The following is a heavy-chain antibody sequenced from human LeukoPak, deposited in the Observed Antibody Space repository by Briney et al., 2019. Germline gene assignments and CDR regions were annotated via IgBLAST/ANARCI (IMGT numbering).Heavy chain of an antibody. CDR3: ASDHLGLYSGSYSASFDY. CDR2: ISAYNGNT. CDR1: GYTFTSYG. V-gene: IGHV1-18*01. Sequence: ASVKVSCKASGYTFTSYGISWVRQAPGQGLEWMGWISAYNGNTNYAQKLQGRVTMTTDTSTSTAYMELRSLRSDDTAVYYCASDHLGLYSGSYSASFDYWGQGTLVTVSS. D-gene: IGHD1-26*01. J-gene: IGHJ4*02.